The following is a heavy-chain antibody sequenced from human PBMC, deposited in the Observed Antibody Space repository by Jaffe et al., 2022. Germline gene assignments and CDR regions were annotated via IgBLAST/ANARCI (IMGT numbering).Heavy chain of an antibody. CDR2: IRYDGSNK. Sequence: QVQLVESGGGVVQPGGSLRLSCAASGFTFSSYGMHWVRQAPGKGLEWVAFIRYDGSNKYYADSVKGRFTISRDNSKNTLYLQMNSLRAEDTAVYYCAKDFRLDASPEWELTRPYWGQGTLVTVSS. V-gene: IGHV3-30*02. CDR3: AKDFRLDASPEWELTRPY. CDR1: GFTFSSYG. D-gene: IGHD1-26*01. J-gene: IGHJ4*02.